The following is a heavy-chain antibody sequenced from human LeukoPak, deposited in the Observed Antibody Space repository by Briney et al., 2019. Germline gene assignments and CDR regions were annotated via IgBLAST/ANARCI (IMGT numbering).Heavy chain of an antibody. CDR1: GFTFSSYA. J-gene: IGHJ4*02. CDR3: ARAAEVTTIFGVVISPFDY. V-gene: IGHV3-30-3*01. Sequence: GGSLRLSCAASGFTFSSYAMHWVRQAPGKGLEWVAVISYDGSNKYYADSVKGRFTISRDNSKNTLYLQMNSLRAEDTAVYYCARAAEVTTIFGVVISPFDYWGQGTLVTVSS. D-gene: IGHD3-3*01. CDR2: ISYDGSNK.